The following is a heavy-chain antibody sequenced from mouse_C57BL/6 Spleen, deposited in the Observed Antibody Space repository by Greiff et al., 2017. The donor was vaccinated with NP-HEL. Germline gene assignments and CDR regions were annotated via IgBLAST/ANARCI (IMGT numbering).Heavy chain of an antibody. J-gene: IGHJ3*01. D-gene: IGHD2-4*01. CDR1: GYTFTDYY. Sequence: EVQRVESGPELVKPGASVKISCKASGYTFTDYYMNWVKQSHGKSLEWIGDINPNNGGTSYNQKFKGKATLTVDKSSSTAYMELRSLTSEDSAVYYCARLDDYGAWFAYWGQGTLVTVSA. CDR2: INPNNGGT. V-gene: IGHV1-26*01. CDR3: ARLDDYGAWFAY.